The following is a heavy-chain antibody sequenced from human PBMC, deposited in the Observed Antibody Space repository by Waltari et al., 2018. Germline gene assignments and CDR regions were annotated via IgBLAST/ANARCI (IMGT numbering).Heavy chain of an antibody. Sequence: QVQLQQWGAGLLKPSETLSLTCAVYGGSFSGYYWSWIRQPPGKGREWIGEMNHSGSTNYNPSLKSRVTISVDTSKNQFSLKLSSVTAADTAVYYCARGRRIYCGGDCYWGRYYFDYWGQGTLVTVSS. CDR1: GGSFSGYY. J-gene: IGHJ4*02. CDR2: MNHSGST. D-gene: IGHD2-21*01. V-gene: IGHV4-34*01. CDR3: ARGRRIYCGGDCYWGRYYFDY.